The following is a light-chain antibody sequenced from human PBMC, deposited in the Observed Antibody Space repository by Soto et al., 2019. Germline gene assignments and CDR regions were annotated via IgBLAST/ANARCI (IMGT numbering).Light chain of an antibody. V-gene: IGKV3-11*01. CDR1: QSVSSY. Sequence: EIVLTQSPATLSLSPGETATLSCRASQSVSSYLAWYQQKPGQAPRLLIYDASTRATGIPARFSGSGSGTDFTLTISSLEPEDFAVYYCQQRFNWPPITFGQGTRLEIK. CDR3: QQRFNWPPIT. J-gene: IGKJ5*01. CDR2: DAS.